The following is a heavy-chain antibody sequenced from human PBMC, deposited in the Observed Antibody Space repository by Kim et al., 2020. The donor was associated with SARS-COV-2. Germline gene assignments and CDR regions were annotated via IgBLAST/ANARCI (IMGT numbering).Heavy chain of an antibody. CDR2: IYYSGST. J-gene: IGHJ6*02. CDR1: GGSISSGGYY. D-gene: IGHD3-10*01. V-gene: IGHV4-31*03. CDR3: ARGRVYGSGSRQLGMDV. Sequence: SETLSLTCTVSGGSISSGGYYWSWIRQHPGKGLEWIGYIYYSGSTYYNPSLKSRVTISVDTSKNQFSLKLSSVTAADTAVYYCARGRVYGSGSRQLGMDVWGQGTTVTVSS.